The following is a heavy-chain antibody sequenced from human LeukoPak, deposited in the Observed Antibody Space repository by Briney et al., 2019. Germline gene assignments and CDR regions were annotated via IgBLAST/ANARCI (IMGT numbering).Heavy chain of an antibody. CDR2: LSPSGGRT. V-gene: IGHV3-23*01. Sequence: GGSLTLSCAASGFTFSSYAMSWVRQAPGKGLDWVSALSPSGGRTNYAHTVKGRFTLTRDNSTNTMYLKLNSLRAEDTAVYYCAKVSSTSYYYMDVWGKGTTVTVSS. CDR1: GFTFSSYA. D-gene: IGHD3-16*02. CDR3: AKVSSTSYYYMDV. J-gene: IGHJ6*03.